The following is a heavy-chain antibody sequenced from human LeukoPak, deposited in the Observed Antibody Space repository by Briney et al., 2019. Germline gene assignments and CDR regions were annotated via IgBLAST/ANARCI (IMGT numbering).Heavy chain of an antibody. CDR1: GGSIYSYY. Sequence: SETLSLTCTVSGGSIYSYYWSWIRQPPGKGLEWIGYIYYSGSTNYNPSLKSRVTISVDTSNNQFSLKLSSVTAADTAVFYCARHVSAYSSGLPYYMDVWGKGTTVTVSS. D-gene: IGHD6-19*01. CDR3: ARHVSAYSSGLPYYMDV. CDR2: IYYSGST. J-gene: IGHJ6*03. V-gene: IGHV4-59*08.